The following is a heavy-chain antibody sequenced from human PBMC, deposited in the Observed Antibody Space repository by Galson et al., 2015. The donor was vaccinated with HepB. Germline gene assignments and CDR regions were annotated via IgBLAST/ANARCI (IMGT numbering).Heavy chain of an antibody. CDR3: LTAETSGA. V-gene: IGHV3-23*01. CDR1: GFTFSKFP. Sequence: SLRLSCAASGFTFSKFPMGWARQAPGKGPVWLSEISQGGDVTYYADSVKGRFTVSRDNSKNTLYLQMNRLRAEDSAVYYCLTAETSGAWGQGTTVTVSS. CDR2: ISQGGDVT. D-gene: IGHD3-3*01. J-gene: IGHJ6*02.